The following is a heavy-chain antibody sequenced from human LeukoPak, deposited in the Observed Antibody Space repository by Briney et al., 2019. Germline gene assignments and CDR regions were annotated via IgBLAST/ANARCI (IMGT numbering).Heavy chain of an antibody. CDR3: ARTPNVLPWFGELYNYFDY. D-gene: IGHD3-10*01. V-gene: IGHV3-48*01. CDR2: ISSSSSTI. CDR1: GFTFSSYS. J-gene: IGHJ4*02. Sequence: QPGGSLRLSCAASGFTFSSYSMNWVRQAPGKGLEWVSYISSSSSTIYYADSVKGRFTISRDNAKNSLYLQMNSLRAEDTAVYYCARTPNVLPWFGELYNYFDYWGQGALVTVSS.